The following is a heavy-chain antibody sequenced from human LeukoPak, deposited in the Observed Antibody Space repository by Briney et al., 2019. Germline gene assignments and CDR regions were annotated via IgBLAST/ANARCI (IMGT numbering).Heavy chain of an antibody. CDR2: IYHSGST. Sequence: SGTLSLTCAVSGGSISSSNWWSWVRRPPGKGLEWIGEIYHSGSTNYNPSLKSRVTISVDTSKNQFSLKLSSVTAADTAVYYCARGSYGSGTAYPNDAFDIWGQGTMVTVSS. V-gene: IGHV4-4*02. CDR3: ARGSYGSGTAYPNDAFDI. J-gene: IGHJ3*02. CDR1: GGSISSSNW. D-gene: IGHD3-10*01.